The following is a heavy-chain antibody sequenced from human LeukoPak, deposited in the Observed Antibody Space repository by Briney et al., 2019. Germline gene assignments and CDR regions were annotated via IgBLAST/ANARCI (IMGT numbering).Heavy chain of an antibody. J-gene: IGHJ4*02. Sequence: PGGSLRLSCAASGFSSAQFTMHWVRQAPGKGLEWIPLITYAGETTLYADSVRGRFTVSRDNSQNSLFLQMDSLRAEDTALYYCVKETIFYSSSSYFDSWGQGTLVTVSS. CDR3: VKETIFYSSSSYFDS. V-gene: IGHV3-43*01. CDR2: ITYAGETT. D-gene: IGHD6-6*01. CDR1: GFSSAQFT.